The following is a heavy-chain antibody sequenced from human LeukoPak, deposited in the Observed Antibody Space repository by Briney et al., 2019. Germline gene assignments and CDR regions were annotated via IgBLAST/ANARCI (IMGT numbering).Heavy chain of an antibody. V-gene: IGHV3-30*02. Sequence: GGSLRLSCAASGFTFSSYGMHWVRQAPGKGLEWVAVIWYGGSNKYYADSVKGRFTISRDNSKNTLYLQMNSLGAEDTAVYYCAKGEDDYVPGAFDIWGQGTMVTVSS. CDR3: AKGEDDYVPGAFDI. D-gene: IGHD3-16*01. J-gene: IGHJ3*02. CDR2: IWYGGSNK. CDR1: GFTFSSYG.